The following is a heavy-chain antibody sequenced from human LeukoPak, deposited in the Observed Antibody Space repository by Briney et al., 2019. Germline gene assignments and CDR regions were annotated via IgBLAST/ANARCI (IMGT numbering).Heavy chain of an antibody. Sequence: VASVTVSCKASGYTFTSYDINWVRQAPGQGLEWMGWMNPNSGNTGYAQKFQGRVTITRNTSISTAYMELSSLRSEDTAVYYCARREGTHDAFDIWGQGTMVTVSS. CDR3: ARREGTHDAFDI. V-gene: IGHV1-8*03. CDR2: MNPNSGNT. CDR1: GYTFTSYD. D-gene: IGHD1-26*01. J-gene: IGHJ3*02.